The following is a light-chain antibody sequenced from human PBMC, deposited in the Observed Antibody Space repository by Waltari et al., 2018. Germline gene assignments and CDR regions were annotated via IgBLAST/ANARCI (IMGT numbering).Light chain of an antibody. CDR2: DAS. Sequence: EIVFTQSPATLSLSPGDRATLSCRASQSVDNSLGWYQQKPGQPPRLLIYDASKRATDTPARFSGSGSGSDFTLTISSLEPEDFAVYYCQQRSDWMFTFGQGTKLDIK. CDR1: QSVDNS. CDR3: QQRSDWMFT. J-gene: IGKJ2*01. V-gene: IGKV3-11*01.